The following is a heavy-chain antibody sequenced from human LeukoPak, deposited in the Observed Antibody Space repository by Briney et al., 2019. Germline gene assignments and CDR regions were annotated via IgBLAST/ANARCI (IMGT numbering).Heavy chain of an antibody. CDR3: ARGAYYSGLADI. CDR1: GFTFSSYS. D-gene: IGHD3-16*01. V-gene: IGHV3-53*01. Sequence: GGSLRLSCAASGFTFSSYSMNWVRQAPEKGLEWVSVSYTDGSTYYADSVKGRFTISRDNSKNTLYLQMNSLRAGDTAVYYCARGAYYSGLADIWGHGTLVSVSS. J-gene: IGHJ4*01. CDR2: SYTDGST.